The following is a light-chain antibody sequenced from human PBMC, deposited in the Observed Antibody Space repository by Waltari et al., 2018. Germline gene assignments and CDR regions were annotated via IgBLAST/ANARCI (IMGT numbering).Light chain of an antibody. J-gene: IGLJ2*01. CDR2: SDN. CDR3: AAWEDSLNGPV. Sequence: QSVLIQPPSASGTPGQKVTMSCSGGSSNIGSNTVNWYQQLPGTAPKLLIYSDNQRPSGVPDRFSGSKSGTSASLAISGLQSEDEADYHCAAWEDSLNGPVFGGGTKLTVL. CDR1: SSNIGSNT. V-gene: IGLV1-44*01.